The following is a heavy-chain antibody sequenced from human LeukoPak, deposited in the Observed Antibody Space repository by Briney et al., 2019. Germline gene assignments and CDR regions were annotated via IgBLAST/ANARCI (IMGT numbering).Heavy chain of an antibody. CDR1: GFPFGDYA. CDR3: SRSNWFDP. J-gene: IGHJ5*02. CDR2: IRRKADGGTT. V-gene: IGHV3-49*04. Sequence: GGSLILSCPVSGFPFGDYAMSWVRPAPGEGLEWVGFIRRKADGGTTEYAASVKGRFTIPRDHSKSIAYLQMNSLKTEDTAVYYCSRSNWFDPWGQGTLVTVSS.